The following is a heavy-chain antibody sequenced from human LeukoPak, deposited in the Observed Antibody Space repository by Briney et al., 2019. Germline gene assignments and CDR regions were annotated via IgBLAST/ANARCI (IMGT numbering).Heavy chain of an antibody. CDR3: AQSSPYGDYVS. Sequence: QAGGSLRLSCAASGFTFSSYGMSWVRQAPGKGLEWVSAISGSGGSTYYADSVKGRFTISRDNSKNTLYLQMNSLRAEDTAVYYCAQSSPYGDYVSWGQGTLVTVSS. D-gene: IGHD4-17*01. CDR1: GFTFSSYG. V-gene: IGHV3-23*01. J-gene: IGHJ5*02. CDR2: ISGSGGST.